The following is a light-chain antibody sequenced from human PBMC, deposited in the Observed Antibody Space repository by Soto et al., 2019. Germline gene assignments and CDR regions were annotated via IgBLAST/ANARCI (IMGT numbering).Light chain of an antibody. Sequence: EILLTQSPGTLSLSPGEISTLSCRASQSVSSYLAWYQQKPGQAPRLLIYDASNRATGIPARFSGSGSGTDFTLTISSLEPEDFAVYYCQQRSNWPITFGQGTRLEI. CDR2: DAS. V-gene: IGKV3-11*01. J-gene: IGKJ5*01. CDR1: QSVSSY. CDR3: QQRSNWPIT.